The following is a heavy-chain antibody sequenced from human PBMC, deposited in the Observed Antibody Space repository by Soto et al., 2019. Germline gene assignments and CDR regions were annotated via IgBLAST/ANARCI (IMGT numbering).Heavy chain of an antibody. CDR3: VKDLNREPSRGY. D-gene: IGHD1-26*01. CDR2: ISTSGGTT. Sequence: GGSLRLSCSASGFTFSSYDMQWVRQAPGKGLEYVSGISTSGGTTYYADSVKGRFAISRDNSKNTLYLQMSSLRVEDTAVYYCVKDLNREPSRGYWGQGTLVTVSS. J-gene: IGHJ4*02. CDR1: GFTFSSYD. V-gene: IGHV3-64D*08.